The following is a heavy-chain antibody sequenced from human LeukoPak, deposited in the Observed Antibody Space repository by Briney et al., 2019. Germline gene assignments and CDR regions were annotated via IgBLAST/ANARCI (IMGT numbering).Heavy chain of an antibody. V-gene: IGHV3-48*04. D-gene: IGHD3-10*01. CDR3: ARDNQVTMPLDAFDI. CDR2: ISSSGSTI. CDR1: GFTFSSYT. J-gene: IGHJ3*02. Sequence: PGGSLRLSCAASGFTFSSYTMNWVRQAPGKGLEWVSYISSSGSTIYYADSVQGRFTISRDNAKNSLYLQMNSLRAEDTAVYYCARDNQVTMPLDAFDIWGQGTMVTVSS.